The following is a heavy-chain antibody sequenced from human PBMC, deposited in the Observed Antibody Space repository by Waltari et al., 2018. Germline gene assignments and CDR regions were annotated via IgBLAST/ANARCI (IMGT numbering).Heavy chain of an antibody. J-gene: IGHJ5*02. D-gene: IGHD6-13*01. CDR1: GGSISSYY. CDR3: ARVSRPLIAAAGIGWFDP. V-gene: IGHV4-59*01. Sequence: LSLTCTVSGGSISSYYWSWIRQPPGKGLEWIGYIYYSGSTNYNPSLKSRVTISVDTSKNQFSLKLSSVTAADTAVYYCARVSRPLIAAAGIGWFDPWGQGTLVTVSS. CDR2: IYYSGST.